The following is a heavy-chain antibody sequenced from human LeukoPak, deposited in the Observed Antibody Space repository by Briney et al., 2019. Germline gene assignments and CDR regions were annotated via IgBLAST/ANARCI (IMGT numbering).Heavy chain of an antibody. Sequence: PSETLSLTCAVYGGSFSGYYWSWIRQPPGKGLEWIGEINHSGSTNYNPSLKSRVTISVDASKNQFSLKLSSVTAADTAVCYCARTGVAVAGTNYYYYGMDVWGQGTTVTVSS. CDR3: ARTGVAVAGTNYYYYGMDV. V-gene: IGHV4-34*01. CDR1: GGSFSGYY. J-gene: IGHJ6*02. D-gene: IGHD6-19*01. CDR2: INHSGST.